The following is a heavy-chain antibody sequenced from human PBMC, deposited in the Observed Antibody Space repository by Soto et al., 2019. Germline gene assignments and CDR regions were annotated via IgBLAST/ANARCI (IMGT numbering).Heavy chain of an antibody. CDR1: GGSISSGGYY. D-gene: IGHD2-15*01. CDR2: SYYSGST. J-gene: IGHJ3*02. CDR3: ARASYCSGGSCYSNDAFDI. Sequence: QVQLQESGPGLVKPSQTLSLTCTVSGGSISSGGYYWSWIRQHPGKGLEWIGYSYYSGSTCYNPSPQSRVTISVDTSKNQFALKLSSVTAADTAVYYCARASYCSGGSCYSNDAFDIWGQGTMVTVSS. V-gene: IGHV4-31*03.